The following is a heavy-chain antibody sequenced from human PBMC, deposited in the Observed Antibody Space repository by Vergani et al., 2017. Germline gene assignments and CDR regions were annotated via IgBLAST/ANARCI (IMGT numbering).Heavy chain of an antibody. D-gene: IGHD3-22*01. Sequence: EVQLLESGGGLVQPGGSLRLSCAASGFTFNSYAMSWVRQAPGKGLEWVSSISDNGGSTSYADSVKGRFTIFRDNSRNTLFLQINSLRAEDTAVYHCARGDNSSSSGRYFDFWGQGMLVTVSS. CDR1: GFTFNSYA. J-gene: IGHJ4*02. V-gene: IGHV3-23*01. CDR3: ARGDNSSSSGRYFDF. CDR2: ISDNGGST.